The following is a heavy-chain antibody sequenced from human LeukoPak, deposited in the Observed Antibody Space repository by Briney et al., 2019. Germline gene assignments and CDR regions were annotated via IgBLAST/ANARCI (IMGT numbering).Heavy chain of an antibody. CDR1: GGSISSGDYY. D-gene: IGHD3-3*01. J-gene: IGHJ4*02. CDR2: IYYSGST. V-gene: IGHV4-61*08. CDR3: ATISHTIFGVVTSIDY. Sequence: SQTLSLTCTVSGGSISSGDYYWSWIRQPPGKGLEWIGYIYYSGSTNYNPSLKSRVTISVDTSKNQFSLKLSSVTAADTAVYYCATISHTIFGVVTSIDYWGQGTLVTVSS.